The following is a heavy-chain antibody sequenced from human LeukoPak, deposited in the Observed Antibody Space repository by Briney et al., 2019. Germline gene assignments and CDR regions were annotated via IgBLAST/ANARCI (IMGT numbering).Heavy chain of an antibody. CDR1: GFTFSSYS. CDR3: ARDKVQLATPDFYYSYYMDV. J-gene: IGHJ6*03. Sequence: GGSLRLSCAASGFTFSSYSMNWVRQAPGKGLEWVSSISSSSNYIYYADSVKGRFTISRDNAKNSLYLQMNSLRAEDTAVYYCARDKVQLATPDFYYSYYMDVWGKGTTVTVSS. V-gene: IGHV3-21*01. CDR2: ISSSSNYI. D-gene: IGHD6-13*01.